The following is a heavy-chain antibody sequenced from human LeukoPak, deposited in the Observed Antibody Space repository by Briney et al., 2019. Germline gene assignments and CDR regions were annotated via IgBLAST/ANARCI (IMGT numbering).Heavy chain of an antibody. D-gene: IGHD6-19*01. CDR2: INPNSGGT. J-gene: IGHJ4*02. V-gene: IGHV1-2*02. CDR3: ARDITGRRAGEDY. Sequence: ASVKVSCKASGYTFTSYYIHWVRQAPGQGLEWMGWINPNSGGTNFAQKFQGRVTMTRDTSIGTAYMELSRLRSDDTAVYYCARDITGRRAGEDYWGQGTLVTVSS. CDR1: GYTFTSYY.